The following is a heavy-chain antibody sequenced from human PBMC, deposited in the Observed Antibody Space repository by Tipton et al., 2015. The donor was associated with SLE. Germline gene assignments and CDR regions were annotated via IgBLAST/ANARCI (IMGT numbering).Heavy chain of an antibody. Sequence: TLSLTCTVSGGSISSSSYYWGWIRQPPGKGLEWIGSIYYSGSTYYNPSLKSRVTISVDTSKNQFSLKLTSVTAADTAVYYCAGGPGITAPPNWGQGTMVTVSS. V-gene: IGHV4-39*07. J-gene: IGHJ3*01. CDR2: IYYSGST. D-gene: IGHD6-13*01. CDR1: GGSISSSSYY. CDR3: AGGPGITAPPN.